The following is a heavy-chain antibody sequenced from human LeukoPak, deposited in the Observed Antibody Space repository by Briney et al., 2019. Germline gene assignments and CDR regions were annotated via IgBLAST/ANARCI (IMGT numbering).Heavy chain of an antibody. Sequence: VASVKVSCTASGYTFTSYDINWVRQAAGHGLEWMGWMKPNSGNTGYAQKFQGRVTMTRNTSISTAYMELSSLRSEDTAVYYCARWGTLSSYYYYYYGMDVWGQGTTVTVSS. V-gene: IGHV1-8*01. CDR1: GYTFTSYD. J-gene: IGHJ6*02. CDR3: ARWGTLSSYYYYYYGMDV. CDR2: MKPNSGNT. D-gene: IGHD3-16*01.